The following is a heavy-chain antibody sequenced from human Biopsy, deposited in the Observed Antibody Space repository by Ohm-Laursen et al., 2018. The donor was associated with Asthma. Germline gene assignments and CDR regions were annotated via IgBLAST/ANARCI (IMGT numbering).Heavy chain of an antibody. Sequence: SVKVSCKASGYTFINYAIHWVRQAPGHSLEWMGWINAANGNTKYSQKFQGRLTISRDTSASTAYMDLRSLRSEDTAAYYCARTYYDFLTGQVKDVFGVWGQGTMVTVSS. CDR3: ARTYYDFLTGQVKDVFGV. J-gene: IGHJ3*01. CDR2: INAANGNT. CDR1: GYTFINYA. V-gene: IGHV1-3*01. D-gene: IGHD3-9*01.